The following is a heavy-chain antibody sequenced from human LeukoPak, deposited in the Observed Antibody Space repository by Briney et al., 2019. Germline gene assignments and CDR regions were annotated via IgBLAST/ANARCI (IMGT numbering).Heavy chain of an antibody. J-gene: IGHJ4*02. V-gene: IGHV3-23*01. CDR3: AKERGAIVGATAFDY. Sequence: GGSLRLSCGASGFTFSSYAMSWVRQAPGKGLQWVSSISGSGGSTYYADSVKGRFTISRDNSKNTLYLQMNSLRAEDTAVYYCAKERGAIVGATAFDYWGQGTLVTVSS. D-gene: IGHD1-26*01. CDR2: ISGSGGST. CDR1: GFTFSSYA.